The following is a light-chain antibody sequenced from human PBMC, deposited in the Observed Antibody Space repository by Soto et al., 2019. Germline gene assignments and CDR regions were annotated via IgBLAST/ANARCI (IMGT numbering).Light chain of an antibody. CDR3: QQRSAWPPT. CDR1: QSIDSY. Sequence: ELVLTHSPATLSFSPRARATLSRRASQSIDSYLAWYQQTPGQAPRLLIYDASNRAAGIPARFSGSGSGTDFTLTISSLEPEDFAVYYCQQRSAWPPTFGGGTKVDIK. V-gene: IGKV3-11*01. J-gene: IGKJ4*01. CDR2: DAS.